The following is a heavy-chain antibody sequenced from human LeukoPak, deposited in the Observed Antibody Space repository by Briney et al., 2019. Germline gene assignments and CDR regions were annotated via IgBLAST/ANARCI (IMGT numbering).Heavy chain of an antibody. D-gene: IGHD3-3*01. Sequence: GGSLRLSCAASGFTFSGYAMSWVRQAPGKGLEWVSAISGSGGSTYYADSVKGRFTISRDNSKNTLYLQMNSLRAEDTAVYYCAKVASMYYEEYYFDYWGQGTLVTVSS. CDR2: ISGSGGST. J-gene: IGHJ4*02. CDR3: AKVASMYYEEYYFDY. V-gene: IGHV3-23*01. CDR1: GFTFSGYA.